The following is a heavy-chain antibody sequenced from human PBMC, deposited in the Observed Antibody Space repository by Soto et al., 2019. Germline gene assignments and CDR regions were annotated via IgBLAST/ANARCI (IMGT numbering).Heavy chain of an antibody. V-gene: IGHV1-18*04. Sequence: GASVKVSCKASGYTFTSYGISWVQQAPGQGLEWMGWISAYNGNTNYAQKLQGRVTMTTDTSTSTAYMELRSLRSDDTAVYYCARDSKSGYSSSWYGYWGQGTLVTVSS. CDR2: ISAYNGNT. J-gene: IGHJ4*02. CDR1: GYTFTSYG. CDR3: ARDSKSGYSSSWYGY. D-gene: IGHD6-13*01.